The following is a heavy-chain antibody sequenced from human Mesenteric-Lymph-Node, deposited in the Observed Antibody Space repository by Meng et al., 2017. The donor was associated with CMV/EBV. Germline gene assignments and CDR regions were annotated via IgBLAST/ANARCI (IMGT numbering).Heavy chain of an antibody. CDR2: IIPILGIG. CDR1: GGTFSSYT. J-gene: IGHJ5*02. Sequence: SVKVSCKASGGTFSSYTINWVRQAPGQGREWMGRIIPILGIGNYAQKFQGRVTITADESTSTAYMELSSLRSEDTAVYYCARDLDIVVVPAAIHNWFDPWGQGTLVTVSS. CDR3: ARDLDIVVVPAAIHNWFDP. D-gene: IGHD2-2*02. V-gene: IGHV1-69*04.